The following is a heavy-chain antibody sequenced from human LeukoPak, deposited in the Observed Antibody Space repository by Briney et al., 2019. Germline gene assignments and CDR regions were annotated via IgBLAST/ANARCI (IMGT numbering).Heavy chain of an antibody. J-gene: IGHJ4*02. CDR1: GGSFSGYY. CDR3: ASLAPGYSSGCCDY. D-gene: IGHD6-25*01. Sequence: SETLSLTCAVYGGSFSGYYWSWIRQPPGKGLEWIGEINHSGSTNYNPSLKSRVTISVDTSKNQFSLKLSSVTAADTAVYYCASLAPGYSSGCCDYWGQGTLVTVSS. V-gene: IGHV4-34*01. CDR2: INHSGST.